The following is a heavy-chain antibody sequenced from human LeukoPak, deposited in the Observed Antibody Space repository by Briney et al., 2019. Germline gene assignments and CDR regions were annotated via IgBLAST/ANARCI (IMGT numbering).Heavy chain of an antibody. V-gene: IGHV3-33*01. CDR3: AREGYYATIGY. J-gene: IGHJ4*02. D-gene: IGHD3-10*01. CDR2: ISYDGSNK. CDR1: GFTFSSYG. Sequence: PGGSLRLSCAASGFTFSSYGMHWVRQAPGKGLEWVAVISYDGSNKYYADSVKGRFTFSRDISKNTLYLYLQMNSLRAEDTAVYYCAREGYYATIGYWGQGTLVTVSS.